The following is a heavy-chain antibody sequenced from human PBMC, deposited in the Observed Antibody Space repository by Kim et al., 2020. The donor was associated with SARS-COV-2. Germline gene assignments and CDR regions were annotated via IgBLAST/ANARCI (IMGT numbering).Heavy chain of an antibody. V-gene: IGHV1-18*01. Sequence: ASVKVSFKASGYTFTSYGISWVRQAPGQGLEWMGWISAYNGNTNYAQKLQGRVTMTTDTSTSTAYMELRSLRSDDTAVYYCARETRLAVAGTLNYYYYGMDVWGQGTTVTVSS. D-gene: IGHD6-19*01. J-gene: IGHJ6*02. CDR3: ARETRLAVAGTLNYYYYGMDV. CDR1: GYTFTSYG. CDR2: ISAYNGNT.